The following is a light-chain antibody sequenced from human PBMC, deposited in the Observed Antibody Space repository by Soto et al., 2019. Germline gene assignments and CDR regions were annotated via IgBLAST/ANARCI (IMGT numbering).Light chain of an antibody. CDR2: GAS. J-gene: IGKJ5*01. V-gene: IGKV3-20*01. Sequence: EIVLTQSPGTLSLSPGERATLSCRASQSVISTYLAWYQQKPGQAPRLLIYGASSRATGVPDRFSGSGSGTDFTLTISRLEPEDFAVYYCQQYGSSPITFGQGTRLEIK. CDR1: QSVISTY. CDR3: QQYGSSPIT.